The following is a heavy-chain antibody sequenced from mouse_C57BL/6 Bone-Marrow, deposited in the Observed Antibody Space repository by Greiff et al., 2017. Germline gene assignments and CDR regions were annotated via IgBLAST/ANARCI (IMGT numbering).Heavy chain of an antibody. Sequence: DVQLVESGGDLVKPGGSLKLSCAASGFTFSSYGMSWVRQTPDKRLAWVATISSGGSYTYYPDSVKGRFTISRDNAKNTLYLQMSSLKSEDTAMYYCARHYYGHMDYWGQGTSVTVSS. J-gene: IGHJ4*01. CDR3: ARHYYGHMDY. D-gene: IGHD1-1*01. CDR1: GFTFSSYG. V-gene: IGHV5-6*01. CDR2: ISSGGSYT.